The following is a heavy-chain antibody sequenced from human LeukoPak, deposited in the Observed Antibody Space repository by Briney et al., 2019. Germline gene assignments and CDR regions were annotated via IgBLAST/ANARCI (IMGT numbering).Heavy chain of an antibody. V-gene: IGHV1-2*05. CDR1: GYTFTGYY. CDR2: INPNSGGT. CDR3: ARSADSYGYGLDY. J-gene: IGHJ4*02. Sequence: ASVKVSCKASGYTFTGYYMHWVRQAPGQGLEWMGRINPNSGGTNYAQKFQGRVTMTRDTSISTAYMELSRLRSDDTVVYYCARSADSYGYGLDYWGQGTLVTVSS. D-gene: IGHD5-18*01.